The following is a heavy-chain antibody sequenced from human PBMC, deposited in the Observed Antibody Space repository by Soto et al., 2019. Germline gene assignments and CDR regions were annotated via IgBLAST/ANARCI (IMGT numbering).Heavy chain of an antibody. D-gene: IGHD5-18*01. J-gene: IGHJ5*02. V-gene: IGHV4-34*01. Sequence: QVQLQQWGAGLLKPSETLSLTCAVYGGSFSGYYWSWIRQPPGKGLEWIGEINHSGSTNYNPSLKSRVTISVDTSKNQFSLKLSSVTAADTAVYYCARASSPGYSYGLINWFDPWGQGTLVTVSS. CDR1: GGSFSGYY. CDR3: ARASSPGYSYGLINWFDP. CDR2: INHSGST.